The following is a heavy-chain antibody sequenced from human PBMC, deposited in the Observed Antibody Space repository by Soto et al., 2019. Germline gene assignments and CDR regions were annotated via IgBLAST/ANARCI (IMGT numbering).Heavy chain of an antibody. CDR3: AKDLGWLLSPFDY. CDR1: GFTFSSYG. Sequence: QVQLVESGGGVVQPGRSLRLSCAASGFTFSSYGMHWVRQAPGKGLEWVAVISYDGSNKYYADSVKGRFTISRDNSKNTLYLQMNSLRAEDTAVYYCAKDLGWLLSPFDYWGQGTLVTVSS. CDR2: ISYDGSNK. V-gene: IGHV3-30*18. D-gene: IGHD3-3*01. J-gene: IGHJ4*02.